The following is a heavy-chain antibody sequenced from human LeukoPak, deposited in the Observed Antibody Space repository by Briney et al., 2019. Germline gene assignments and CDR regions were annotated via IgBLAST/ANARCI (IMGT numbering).Heavy chain of an antibody. D-gene: IGHD2-8*01. CDR2: ISGNGGST. J-gene: IGHJ4*02. CDR3: VKTGYCTNGVCYNGGEFDY. CDR1: GVTFSSYA. V-gene: IGHV3-23*01. Sequence: GGSLRLSCAASGVTFSSYAMSWVRQAPGKGLEWVSTISGNGGSTYYADSVRGRFTISRDNSKNTLYLQMNSLRAEDTAVYYCVKTGYCTNGVCYNGGEFDYWGQGTLVTVSS.